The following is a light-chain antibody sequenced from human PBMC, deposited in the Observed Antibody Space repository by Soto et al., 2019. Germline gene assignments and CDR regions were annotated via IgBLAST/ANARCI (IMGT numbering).Light chain of an antibody. CDR2: DAS. CDR1: QSVGTY. CDR3: QQRNRWPIT. J-gene: IGKJ5*01. V-gene: IGKV3-11*01. Sequence: EVVLTQSPATLSLSPGERATLSCRASQSVGTYLVWYQQKHGQPPSLLIYDASNRATDVPVRFSGSGSGTDFTLTISSLEREDVAVYYCQQRNRWPITFGQGTRLETK.